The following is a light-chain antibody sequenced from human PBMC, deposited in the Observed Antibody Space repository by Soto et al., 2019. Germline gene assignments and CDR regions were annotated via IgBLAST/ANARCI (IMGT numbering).Light chain of an antibody. J-gene: IGKJ3*01. V-gene: IGKV1-5*01. CDR2: GAS. Sequence: DIQMTQSPSTLSASVGYRVTITCRASQTVNIWLAWYQQEPWKAPNLLIYGASSLESGVPSRFSGSGSGTEFNLTISSLQPDYFATYFCQQYKTSPFTFGPGNKADNK. CDR3: QQYKTSPFT. CDR1: QTVNIW.